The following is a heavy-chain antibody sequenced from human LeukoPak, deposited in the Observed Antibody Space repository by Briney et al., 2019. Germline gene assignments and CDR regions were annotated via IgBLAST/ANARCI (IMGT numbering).Heavy chain of an antibody. V-gene: IGHV3-11*06. D-gene: IGHD6-13*01. CDR2: ISGIGSDT. CDR1: GFIFSDYY. CDR3: ARVGSIAAAGTPDY. J-gene: IGHJ4*02. Sequence: GGSLRLSCAASGFIFSDYYMTWIRQAPGKVLEWLSYISGIGSDTNYADSVKGRFTTSRDNAKNSLYLQMNSLRAEDTAVYYCARVGSIAAAGTPDYWGQGTLVTVSS.